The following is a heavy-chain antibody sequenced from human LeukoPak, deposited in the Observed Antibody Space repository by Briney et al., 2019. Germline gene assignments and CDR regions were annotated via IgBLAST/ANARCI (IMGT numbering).Heavy chain of an antibody. Sequence: GESLKISCTGSGYTFTTRWIAWVRQQPGKGLEWMGTIYPGDSDTKYSPSFEGQVTISGDKSISTVYLQWDSLKASDTAMYYCARAKGSIYFYGMDVWAQGTMVIVSS. V-gene: IGHV5-51*01. CDR2: IYPGDSDT. J-gene: IGHJ6*02. CDR3: ARAKGSIYFYGMDV. D-gene: IGHD4-11*01. CDR1: GYTFTTRW.